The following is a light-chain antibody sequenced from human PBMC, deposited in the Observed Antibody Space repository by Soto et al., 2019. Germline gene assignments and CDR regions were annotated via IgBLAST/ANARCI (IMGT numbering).Light chain of an antibody. CDR2: GAS. V-gene: IGKV3-20*01. CDR1: QSVSSSY. J-gene: IGKJ1*01. Sequence: EIVLTQSPGTLSWSPGERATLSCRASQSVSSSYLAWYQQKPGQAPRLLIYGASSRATGIPDRFSGSGSGTDFTLTISSLEPEDFAVYYCQQYGSSPSTFGQGTKVDIK. CDR3: QQYGSSPST.